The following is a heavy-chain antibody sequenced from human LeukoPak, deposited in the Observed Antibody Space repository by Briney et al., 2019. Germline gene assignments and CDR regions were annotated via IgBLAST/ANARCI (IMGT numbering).Heavy chain of an antibody. Sequence: ASVKVSCKASGYTFASYGISWVRQAPGQGLEWMGWISAYNGNTNYAQKLQGRVTMTTDTSTSTAYMELRSLRSDDTAVYYCATAAGFRDFWSGYYSAHDAFDIWGQGTMITVSS. CDR1: GYTFASYG. CDR2: ISAYNGNT. J-gene: IGHJ3*02. D-gene: IGHD3-3*01. CDR3: ATAAGFRDFWSGYYSAHDAFDI. V-gene: IGHV1-18*01.